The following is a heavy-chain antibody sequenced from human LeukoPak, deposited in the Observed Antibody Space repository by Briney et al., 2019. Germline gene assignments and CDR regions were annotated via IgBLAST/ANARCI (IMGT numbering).Heavy chain of an antibody. Sequence: PSETLSLTCTVSGGSISSYYWSWIRQPPGKGLEWIGYIYYSGSTNYNPSLKSRVTISVDTSKNQFSLKLSSVTAADTAVYYCARGSRNYYYGLGVWGQGTPVTGSS. CDR2: IYYSGST. CDR3: ARGSRNYYYGLGV. CDR1: GGSISSYY. J-gene: IGHJ6*02. V-gene: IGHV4-59*01.